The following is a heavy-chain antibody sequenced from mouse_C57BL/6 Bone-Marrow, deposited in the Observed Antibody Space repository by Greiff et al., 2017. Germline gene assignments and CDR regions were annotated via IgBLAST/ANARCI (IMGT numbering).Heavy chain of an antibody. J-gene: IGHJ3*01. Sequence: VQLQQSGAELARPGASVKLSCKASGYTFTSYGISWVKQRTGQGLEWIGEIYPRNGNTYYNGKFKGKATLTADNSSSTAYMELRSLTSEDSAVYFCARRQYLPAWFAYWGQGTLVTVSA. D-gene: IGHD6-2*01. CDR3: ARRQYLPAWFAY. CDR2: IYPRNGNT. V-gene: IGHV1-81*01. CDR1: GYTFTSYG.